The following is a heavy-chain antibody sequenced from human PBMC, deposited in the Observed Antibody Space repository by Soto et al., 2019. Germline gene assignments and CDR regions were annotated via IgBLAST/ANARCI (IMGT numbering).Heavy chain of an antibody. CDR3: AVSSSSGPAYFDY. CDR1: GGSISSYY. D-gene: IGHD6-6*01. J-gene: IGHJ4*02. CDR2: IYYSGST. V-gene: IGHV4-59*01. Sequence: KASETLSLTCTVSGGSISSYYWSWIRQPPGKGLEWIGYIYYSGSTNYNPSLKSRVTISVDTSKNQFSLKLSSATAADTAVYYCAVSSSSGPAYFDYWGQGTLVTVSS.